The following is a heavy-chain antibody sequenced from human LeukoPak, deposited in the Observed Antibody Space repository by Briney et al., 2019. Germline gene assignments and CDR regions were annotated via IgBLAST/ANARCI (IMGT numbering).Heavy chain of an antibody. CDR3: ARAPSEIGGYYPEYFRH. V-gene: IGHV3-74*01. Sequence: GRSLRLSCAASGFTFSSYWMHWVRQAPGKGLVWASRIKSDGKTNYADSVKGRFTISRDNAKSTVSLQMNSLRAEDTGVYYCARAPSEIGGYYPEYFRHWGQGTLVTVSS. CDR1: GFTFSSYW. J-gene: IGHJ1*01. D-gene: IGHD3-22*01. CDR2: IKSDGKT.